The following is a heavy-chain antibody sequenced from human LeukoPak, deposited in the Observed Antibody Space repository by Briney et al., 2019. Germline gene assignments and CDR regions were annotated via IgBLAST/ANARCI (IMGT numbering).Heavy chain of an antibody. CDR1: GYTFTDYF. CDR3: ARDADRGYHYHDYFGP. Sequence: GASVKVSCKASGYTFTDYFMHWVRQAPRQGLEWMGWIDPNSGGTKYAQNFQGRVTLTSDTSISTAYMELTRLTSDDMAVYYCARDADRGYHYHDYFGPWGQGTLVTVSS. D-gene: IGHD4-11*01. J-gene: IGHJ5*02. V-gene: IGHV1-2*02. CDR2: IDPNSGGT.